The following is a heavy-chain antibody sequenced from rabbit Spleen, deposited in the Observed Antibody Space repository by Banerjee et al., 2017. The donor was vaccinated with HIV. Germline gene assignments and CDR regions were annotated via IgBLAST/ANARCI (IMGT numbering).Heavy chain of an antibody. CDR2: INVISSNMA. D-gene: IGHD1-1*01. CDR3: ARDLVAVIGWNFSL. J-gene: IGHJ4*01. Sequence: QSLEESGGDLVKPGASLTLTCTASGFDFSSRYYMCWVRQAPGKGLQWIACINVISSNMAYATWAKGRFTISRTSSTTVTLQMTSLTAADTATYFCARDLVAVIGWNFSLWGPGTLVTVS. CDR1: GFDFSSRYY. V-gene: IGHV1S40*01.